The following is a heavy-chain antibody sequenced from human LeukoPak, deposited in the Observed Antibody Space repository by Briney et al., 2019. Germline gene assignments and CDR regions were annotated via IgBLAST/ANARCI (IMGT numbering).Heavy chain of an antibody. D-gene: IGHD6-19*01. V-gene: IGHV4-38-2*02. CDR1: GYFISSGYY. Sequence: SETLSLTCTVSGYFISSGYYWGWIRQPPGKGLQWIGSIHHSGSTYYNPSLKSRVTISVDTPKNQFSLKLSSVTAADTAVYYCARTSSSGLVGGYYFDYWGQGTLVTVSS. J-gene: IGHJ4*02. CDR3: ARTSSSGLVGGYYFDY. CDR2: IHHSGST.